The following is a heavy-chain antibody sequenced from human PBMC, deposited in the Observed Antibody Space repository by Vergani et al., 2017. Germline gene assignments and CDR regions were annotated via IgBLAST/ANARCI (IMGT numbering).Heavy chain of an antibody. CDR2: IIPIFGTA. CDR1: GYTFTSYD. V-gene: IGHV1-69*01. J-gene: IGHJ4*02. D-gene: IGHD6-13*01. Sequence: QVQLVQSGAEVKKPGSSVKVSCKASGYTFTSYDISWVRQAPGQGLEWMGGIIPIFGTANYAQKFQGRVTITADESTSTAYMELSSLRSEDTAVYYCARDGEAAAGPGIWGQGTLVTVSS. CDR3: ARDGEAAAGPGI.